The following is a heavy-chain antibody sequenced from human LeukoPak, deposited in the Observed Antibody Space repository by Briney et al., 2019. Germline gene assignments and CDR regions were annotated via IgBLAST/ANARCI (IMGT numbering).Heavy chain of an antibody. CDR3: ARHNPLWGY. D-gene: IGHD1-14*01. CDR2: ISSSSSYI. Sequence: PGGSLRLSCAVSGFTFSSNSMNWVRQAPGKGLEWVSSISSSSSYIYYADSVKGRFTISRDNAKNSLYLQMNSLRAEDTALYYCARHNPLWGYWGQGTLVTVSS. CDR1: GFTFSSNS. V-gene: IGHV3-21*01. J-gene: IGHJ4*02.